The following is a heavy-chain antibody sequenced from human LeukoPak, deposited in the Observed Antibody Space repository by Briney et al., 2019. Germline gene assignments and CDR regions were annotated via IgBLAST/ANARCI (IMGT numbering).Heavy chain of an antibody. J-gene: IGHJ2*01. CDR3: AKTIPYWYFDL. D-gene: IGHD5-24*01. Sequence: GGSLRLSCATSGFSFTDYPMNRVRQAPGKGLEWVSAIAVGGGTTYADSVKGRFIISRDNSKNTLYLQMSSLRAEDTAIYYCAKTIPYWYFDLWGRGTLVTVSS. CDR2: IAVGGGTT. CDR1: GFSFTDYP. V-gene: IGHV3-23*01.